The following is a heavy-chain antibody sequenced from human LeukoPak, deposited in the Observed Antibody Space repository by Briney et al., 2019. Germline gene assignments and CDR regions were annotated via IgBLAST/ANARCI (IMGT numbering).Heavy chain of an antibody. J-gene: IGHJ4*02. CDR1: GFTVSSNY. CDR3: AKDPTDFDSSGQTYFDY. Sequence: GGSLRLSCAASGFTVSSNYMSWVRQAPGKGLEWVSGISGSGGITHYADSVRGRFTISRDNSKNTLYLQMNSLRAEDTAVYYCAKDPTDFDSSGQTYFDYWGQGSLVTVSS. CDR2: ISGSGGIT. V-gene: IGHV3-23*01. D-gene: IGHD3-22*01.